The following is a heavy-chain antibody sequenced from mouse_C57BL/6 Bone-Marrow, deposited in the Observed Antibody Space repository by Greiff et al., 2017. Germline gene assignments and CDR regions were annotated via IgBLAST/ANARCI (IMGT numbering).Heavy chain of an antibody. CDR2: INPNNGGT. CDR3: ARCRYYGSSFAWFAY. D-gene: IGHD1-1*01. CDR1: GYTFTDYN. Sequence: EVHLVESGPELVKPGASVKMSCKASGYTFTDYNMHWVKQSHGKSLEWIGYINPNNGGTSYNQKFKGKATLTVNKSSSTAYMELRSLTSEDSAVYYCARCRYYGSSFAWFAYWGQGTLVTVSA. J-gene: IGHJ3*01. V-gene: IGHV1-22*01.